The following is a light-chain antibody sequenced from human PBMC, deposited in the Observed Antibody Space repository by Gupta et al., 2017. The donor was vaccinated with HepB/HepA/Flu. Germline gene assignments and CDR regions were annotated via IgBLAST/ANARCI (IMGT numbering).Light chain of an antibody. CDR1: SSDVGSYNF. Sequence: QSALTQPASVSGSPGHPLTFSCTGTSSDVGSYNFVSWYQQPPGKAPILMMYEVTKRPSGVSNRFFCSKSGNTASLTTPGLQAEDEAGYYCSSYASSNTWMFGGGTKLTVL. CDR3: SSYASSNTWM. V-gene: IGLV2-23*02. CDR2: EVT. J-gene: IGLJ3*02.